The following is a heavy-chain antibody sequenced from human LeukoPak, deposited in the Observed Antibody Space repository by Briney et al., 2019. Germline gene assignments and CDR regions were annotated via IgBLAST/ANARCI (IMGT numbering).Heavy chain of an antibody. J-gene: IGHJ6*02. Sequence: PSETLSLTCTVSGGSISSYYWSWIRQPPGKGLEWIGYIYYSGSTNYNPSLKSRVTISVDTSKNQFSLKLSSVTAADTAVYYCARGYGSGSRYYYYGMDVWGQGTTVTVSS. CDR1: GGSISSYY. D-gene: IGHD3-10*01. CDR3: ARGYGSGSRYYYYGMDV. V-gene: IGHV4-59*01. CDR2: IYYSGST.